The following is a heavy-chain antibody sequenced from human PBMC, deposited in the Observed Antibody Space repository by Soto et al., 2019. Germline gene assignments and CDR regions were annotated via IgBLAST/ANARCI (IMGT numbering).Heavy chain of an antibody. CDR2: TNSDGSDT. CDR3: ARDRGWSLFDY. V-gene: IGHV3-74*01. D-gene: IGHD6-19*01. J-gene: IGHJ4*02. CDR1: GFSFSSYW. Sequence: GGSLRLSCAASGFSFSSYWMYWVRQAPGKGLVWVSRTNSDGSDTSYADSVKGRFTISRDNAKNTLYLQMNSLRAEDTAVYYCARDRGWSLFDYWGQGTLVTVSS.